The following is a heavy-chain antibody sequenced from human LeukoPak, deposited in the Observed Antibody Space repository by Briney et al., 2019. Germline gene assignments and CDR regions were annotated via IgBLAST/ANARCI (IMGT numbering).Heavy chain of an antibody. CDR2: ISAYNGNT. J-gene: IGHJ3*02. CDR3: AREVWVPMTGIWDI. Sequence: ASVKVSCKASGYTFTSYGISWVRQAPGQGLEWMGWISAYNGNTNYAQKLQGRVTMTTDTSTSTAYMELRSLRSDDTAVYYCAREVWVPMTGIWDIWGQGTMVTVSS. CDR1: GYTFTSYG. V-gene: IGHV1-18*01. D-gene: IGHD1-14*01.